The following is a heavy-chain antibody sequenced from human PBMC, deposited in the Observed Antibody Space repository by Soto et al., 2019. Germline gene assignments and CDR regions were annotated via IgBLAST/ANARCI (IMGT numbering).Heavy chain of an antibody. CDR2: IIPIFGTA. D-gene: IGHD3-22*01. Sequence: SVKVSCKASGGTFSSYAISWVRQAPGQGLEWMGGIIPIFGTANYAQKFQGRVTITADESTSTAYMELSSLRSEDTAVYYCARTFIEDYDSSGYRYGMDVWGQGTTVTVSS. CDR3: ARTFIEDYDSSGYRYGMDV. V-gene: IGHV1-69*13. J-gene: IGHJ6*02. CDR1: GGTFSSYA.